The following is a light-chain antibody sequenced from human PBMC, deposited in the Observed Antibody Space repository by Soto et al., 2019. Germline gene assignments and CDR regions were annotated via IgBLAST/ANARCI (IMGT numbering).Light chain of an antibody. CDR2: GAS. J-gene: IGKJ4*01. CDR3: QQYNTWPIT. CDR1: QGVTTN. Sequence: EIVMTQSPATLSVSPGERATLSCRASQGVTTNLAWYQQKPGQAPRLLIYGASTRATGIPARFSGSGSGTEFTLTISRLQSEDFAVYYCQQYNTWPITFGGGTKVEIK. V-gene: IGKV3-15*01.